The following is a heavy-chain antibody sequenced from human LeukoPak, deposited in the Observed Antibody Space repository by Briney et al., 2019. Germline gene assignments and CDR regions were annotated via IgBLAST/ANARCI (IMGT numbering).Heavy chain of an antibody. CDR1: GGSFSGYY. CDR3: ASSYYYDSSGYYYFDY. CDR2: INHSGST. D-gene: IGHD3-22*01. V-gene: IGHV4-34*01. J-gene: IGHJ4*02. Sequence: SETLSLTCAVYGGSFSGYYWSWIRQPPGKGLEWIGEINHSGSTNYNPSLKSRVTISVDTSKNQFSLKLSSVTAADTAVYYCASSYYYDSSGYYYFDYWGQGTLVTVSS.